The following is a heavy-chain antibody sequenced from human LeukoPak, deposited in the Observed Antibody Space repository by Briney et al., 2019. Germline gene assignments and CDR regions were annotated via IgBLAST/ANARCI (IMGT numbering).Heavy chain of an antibody. J-gene: IGHJ4*02. CDR1: GGSISSSSYY. CDR3: ARVFGSGYCERPGVDY. D-gene: IGHD3-22*01. CDR2: IYYNGST. V-gene: IGHV4-39*07. Sequence: SETLPLTCTVSGGSISSSSYYWGWIRQPPGKGLVWIGSIYYNGSTYYNPSLKSRVTISVDTPKNQFSLKLSSVTAADTAVYYCARVFGSGYCERPGVDYWGQGTLVTVSS.